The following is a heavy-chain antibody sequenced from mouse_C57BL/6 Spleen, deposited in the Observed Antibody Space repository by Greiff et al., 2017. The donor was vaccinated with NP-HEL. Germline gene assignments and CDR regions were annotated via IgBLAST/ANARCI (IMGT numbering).Heavy chain of an antibody. V-gene: IGHV1-82*01. CDR1: GYAFSSSW. D-gene: IGHD2-5*01. J-gene: IGHJ3*01. Sequence: QVQLQQSGPKLVKPGASVKISCKASGYAFSSSWMNWVKQRPGKGLEWIGRIYPGDGDTNYNGKFKGKATLTADKSSSTAYMQLSSLTSEDSAVYFCARSLSNRFSYWGQGTLVTVSA. CDR3: ARSLSNRFSY. CDR2: IYPGDGDT.